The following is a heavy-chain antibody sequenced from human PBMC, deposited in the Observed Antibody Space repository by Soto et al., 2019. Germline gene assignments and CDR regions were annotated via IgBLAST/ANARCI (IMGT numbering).Heavy chain of an antibody. Sequence: EVQLVESGGDLVQPGGSLRLSCGVSGFTFSDYWMSWVRQAPGKGLEWVATIREDGGAKYYVDSVKGRFTISRDNARNSLFLQMNGLGAEDTVVYYCASPSTTGTTDYWGQGTLVTVSS. CDR1: GFTFSDYW. CDR3: ASPSTTGTTDY. J-gene: IGHJ4*02. D-gene: IGHD1-7*01. V-gene: IGHV3-7*01. CDR2: IREDGGAK.